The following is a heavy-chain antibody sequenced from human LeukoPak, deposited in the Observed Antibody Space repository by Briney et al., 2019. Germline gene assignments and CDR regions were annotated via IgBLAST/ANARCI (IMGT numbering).Heavy chain of an antibody. J-gene: IGHJ2*01. D-gene: IGHD6-19*01. CDR2: IGTAGDT. CDR3: ARAIKEAVAGTNWYFDL. V-gene: IGHV3-13*01. CDR1: GFTFSSYD. Sequence: PGGSLRLSCAASGFTFSSYDMHWARQATGKGLEWVSAIGTAGDTYYPGSVKGRFTISRENAKNSLYLQMNSLRAGDTAVYYCARAIKEAVAGTNWYFDLWGRGTLVTVSS.